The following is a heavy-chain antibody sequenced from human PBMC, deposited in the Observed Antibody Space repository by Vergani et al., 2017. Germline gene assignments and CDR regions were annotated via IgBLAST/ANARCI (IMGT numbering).Heavy chain of an antibody. CDR1: GYTFTRFD. Sequence: QVQLVQSGAEVKKPGASVKVSCKASGYTFTRFDFSWVRQATGQGLEWMGWMNPNSGNTGYAQKFQGRVTMTRNTSISTAYMELNRLRFEDTAIYYCARGTRLYEYWGQGTLVTVSS. J-gene: IGHJ1*01. CDR2: MNPNSGNT. V-gene: IGHV1-8*01. D-gene: IGHD2/OR15-2a*01. CDR3: ARGTRLYEY.